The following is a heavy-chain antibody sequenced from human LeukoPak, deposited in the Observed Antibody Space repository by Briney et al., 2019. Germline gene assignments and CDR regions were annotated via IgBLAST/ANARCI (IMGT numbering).Heavy chain of an antibody. Sequence: SETLSLTCTVSGGSISSGSYYWSWIRQPAGKGLEWIGSIYHSGSTYYNPSLKSRVTISVDTSKNQFSLKLSSVTAADTAVYYCARVVAVAGTCDYWGQGTLVTVSS. CDR2: IYHSGST. CDR3: ARVVAVAGTCDY. V-gene: IGHV4-39*07. CDR1: GGSISSGSYY. D-gene: IGHD6-19*01. J-gene: IGHJ4*02.